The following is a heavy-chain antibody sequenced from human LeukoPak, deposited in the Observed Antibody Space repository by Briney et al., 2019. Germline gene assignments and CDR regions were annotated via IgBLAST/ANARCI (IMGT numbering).Heavy chain of an antibody. CDR3: ARDYFPRTNYDFWSGYGAYYYYGMDV. V-gene: IGHV4-59*01. CDR1: GGSISSYY. Sequence: SETLSLTCTVSGGSISSYYWSWIRQPPGKGLEWIGYIYYSGSTNYNPSLKSRVTISVDTSKNQFSLKLSSVTAADTAVYYCARDYFPRTNYDFWSGYGAYYYYGMDVWGQGTTVTVSS. J-gene: IGHJ6*02. CDR2: IYYSGST. D-gene: IGHD3-3*01.